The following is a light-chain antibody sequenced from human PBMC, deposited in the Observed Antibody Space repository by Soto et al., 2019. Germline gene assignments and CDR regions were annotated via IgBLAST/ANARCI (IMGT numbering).Light chain of an antibody. CDR1: QSVSNT. V-gene: IGKV3-15*01. Sequence: EIVMTQSPATLSVSPGERATLSCRASQSVSNTLAWYQQKPGQAPRLLIYGASTRAAGIAARFSGSGSGTEFTLTISSLQSEDFAVYYCQQYVHWPPGTFGQGTTVDIK. J-gene: IGKJ1*01. CDR3: QQYVHWPPGT. CDR2: GAS.